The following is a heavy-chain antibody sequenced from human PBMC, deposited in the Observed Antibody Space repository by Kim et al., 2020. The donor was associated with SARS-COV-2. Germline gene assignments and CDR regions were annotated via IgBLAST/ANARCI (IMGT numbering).Heavy chain of an antibody. CDR2: ISSSSSYI. D-gene: IGHD2-21*02. Sequence: GGSLRLSCAASGFTFSSYSMNWVRQAPGKGLEWVSSISSSSSYIYYADSVKGRFTISRDNAKNSLYLQMNSLRAEDTAVYYCARVVYCGGDCSNYWGQGTLVTVSS. V-gene: IGHV3-21*01. J-gene: IGHJ4*02. CDR3: ARVVYCGGDCSNY. CDR1: GFTFSSYS.